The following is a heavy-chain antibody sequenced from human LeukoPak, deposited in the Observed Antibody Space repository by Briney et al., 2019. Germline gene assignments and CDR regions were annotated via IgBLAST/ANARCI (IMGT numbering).Heavy chain of an antibody. Sequence: GRSLRLSCAASGFIFRGYCLHWVRQTPGKGLDWIAVISGEGNKEYYADSVKGRFTISRDNAKDSLHLQMSSLTPEDTAVYFCVRGGANPNFAYMDVWGNGTTVTVSS. V-gene: IGHV3-30*03. CDR1: GFIFRGYC. CDR2: ISGEGNKE. CDR3: VRGGANPNFAYMDV. D-gene: IGHD4/OR15-4a*01. J-gene: IGHJ6*03.